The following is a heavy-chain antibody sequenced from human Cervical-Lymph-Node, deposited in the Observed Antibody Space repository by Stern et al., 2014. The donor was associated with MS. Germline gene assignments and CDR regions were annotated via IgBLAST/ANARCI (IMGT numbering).Heavy chain of an antibody. V-gene: IGHV4-31*02. J-gene: IGHJ4*02. CDR3: ARFSLFGEYYFDS. D-gene: IGHD3-10*01. CDR2: IIYSGSS. CDR1: GGSITRGGDY. Sequence: MQLVESGPGLVKPSQTLSLTCTVSGGSITRGGDYLSWVRQRPGKGLEWVGYIIYSGSSYYNPSLKSRVTISVDTSKNQFSLRLTSVTAADTAVYYCARFSLFGEYYFDSWGQGTLVTVSS.